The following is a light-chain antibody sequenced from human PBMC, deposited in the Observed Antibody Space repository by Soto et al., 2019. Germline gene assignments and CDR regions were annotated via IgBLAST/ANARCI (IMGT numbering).Light chain of an antibody. J-gene: IGKJ1*01. Sequence: ETVVTQSPATLSLSPGEGAVLSCRASQSVRSYLAWYQQRPGQAPRLLIYGASTRATGIPTRFSGSGSGTEFTLTIGSLQSEDSAVYYCQQYKDWPKTFGQGTKVEI. CDR2: GAS. V-gene: IGKV3-15*01. CDR3: QQYKDWPKT. CDR1: QSVRSY.